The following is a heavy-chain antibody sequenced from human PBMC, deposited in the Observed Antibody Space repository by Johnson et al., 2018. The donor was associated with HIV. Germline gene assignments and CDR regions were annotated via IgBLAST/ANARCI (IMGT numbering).Heavy chain of an antibody. J-gene: IGHJ3*02. CDR2: INWNGGNT. V-gene: IGHV3-20*04. Sequence: VQLVESGGGVVRPGGSLRLSCAASGFTFEDYGMSWVRQAPGKGLEWVSGINWNGGNTGYAESVKGRFTISRDNAKNSLYLQMNSLRAEDTAVYYCARWGRWELGDAFYIWGQGTMVTVSS. D-gene: IGHD1-26*01. CDR3: ARWGRWELGDAFYI. CDR1: GFTFEDYG.